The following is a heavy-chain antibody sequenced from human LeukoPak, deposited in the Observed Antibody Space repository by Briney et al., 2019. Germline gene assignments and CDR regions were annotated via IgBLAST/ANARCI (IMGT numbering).Heavy chain of an antibody. CDR1: VGSFSGYY. CDR2: INHSGST. CDR3: ARSSYGDYWDY. Sequence: SETLSLTCAVYVGSFSGYYWSWIRQPPGKGLEWIGEINHSGSTNYNPSLKSRVTISVDTSKNQFSLKLSSVTAADTAVYYCARSSYGDYWDYWGQGTLVTVSS. V-gene: IGHV4-34*01. J-gene: IGHJ4*02. D-gene: IGHD4-17*01.